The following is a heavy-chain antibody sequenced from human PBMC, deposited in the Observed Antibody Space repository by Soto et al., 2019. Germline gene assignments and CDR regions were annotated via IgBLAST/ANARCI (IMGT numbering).Heavy chain of an antibody. CDR3: ARVHYHGSGSYTYYYYGMDV. V-gene: IGHV1-69*13. D-gene: IGHD3-10*01. CDR1: GGTFSSYA. J-gene: IGHJ6*02. CDR2: IIPIFGTA. Sequence: SVKVSCKASGGTFSSYAISWVRQAPGQGLEWMGGIIPIFGTANYAQKFQGRVTITADESTSTAYMELSSLRSEDTAVYYCARVHYHGSGSYTYYYYGMDVWGQGTTVPVSS.